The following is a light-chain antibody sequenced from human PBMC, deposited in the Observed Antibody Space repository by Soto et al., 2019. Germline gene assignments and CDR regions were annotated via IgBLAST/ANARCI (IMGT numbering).Light chain of an antibody. J-gene: IGKJ1*01. CDR2: DAS. CDR1: QIVSTNW. Sequence: EIVLTQSPGTLSLSPGERATLSCRASQIVSTNWLAWYQQKPGQAPILLIYDASRRATGIPDRFSGSVSGTDFSLTIRRLEPVDFAVYYCQQYDSSWTFGQGTKVEIK. V-gene: IGKV3-20*01. CDR3: QQYDSSWT.